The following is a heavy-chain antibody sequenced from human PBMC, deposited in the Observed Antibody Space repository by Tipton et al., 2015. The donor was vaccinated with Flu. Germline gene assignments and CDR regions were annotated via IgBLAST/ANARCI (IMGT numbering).Heavy chain of an antibody. CDR2: IYYSGST. CDR3: ARLSYYDVDLKNFYFDY. D-gene: IGHD3-10*02. J-gene: IGHJ4*02. V-gene: IGHV4-59*08. Sequence: TLSLTCTVSGDSISSYYWTWIRQPPGKGLEWIGHIYYSGSTNYSPSLKSRVTISKDTSKNQFSLKLRSVTAADTAVYYCARLSYYDVDLKNFYFDYWGQGALVTVSS. CDR1: GDSISSYY.